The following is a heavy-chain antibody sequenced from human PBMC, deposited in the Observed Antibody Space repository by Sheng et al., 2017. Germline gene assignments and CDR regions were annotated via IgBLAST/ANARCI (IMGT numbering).Heavy chain of an antibody. Sequence: QLQLQESGPGLVKPSETLSLTCTVSGGSISSSSYYWGWIRQPPGKGLEWIGSIYYSGSTYYNPSLKSRVTISVDTSKNQFSLKLSSVTAADTAVYYCARDKSRSFWFDPWGPREPLVTVSS. D-gene: IGHD6-13*01. CDR2: IYYSGST. J-gene: IGHJ5*02. CDR3: ARDKSRSFWFDP. CDR1: GGSISSSSYY. V-gene: IGHV4-39*07.